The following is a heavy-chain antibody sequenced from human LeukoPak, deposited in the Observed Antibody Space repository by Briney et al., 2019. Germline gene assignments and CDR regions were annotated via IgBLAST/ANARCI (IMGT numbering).Heavy chain of an antibody. Sequence: SETLSLTCTVSGGSISSVNYYWSWIRQPAGKGLEWIGRIYTTGTTNYNPSLKSRVTISLDTSKNQFSLKLSSVTAADTAMYYCARRPVTTDRGGWFDPWGQGTLVTVSS. CDR3: ARRPVTTDRGGWFDP. CDR2: IYTTGTT. J-gene: IGHJ5*02. V-gene: IGHV4-61*02. CDR1: GGSISSVNYY. D-gene: IGHD3-10*01.